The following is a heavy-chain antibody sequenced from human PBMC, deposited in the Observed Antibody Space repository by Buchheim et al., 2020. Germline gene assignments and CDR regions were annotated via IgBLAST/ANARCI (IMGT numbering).Heavy chain of an antibody. CDR3: ARIPYYYYYGLDV. J-gene: IGHJ6*02. Sequence: QVQLQESGPGLVKPSGTLSLTCDVSGGSISSNYWWSWVRQPPGMGLDWIGEIYHSGSTNYNPSLKSRVTISVYNSKNQFSLKLTSVTAADTAVYYCARIPYYYYYGLDVWGQGTT. D-gene: IGHD2-21*01. CDR2: IYHSGST. V-gene: IGHV4-4*02. CDR1: GGSISSNYW.